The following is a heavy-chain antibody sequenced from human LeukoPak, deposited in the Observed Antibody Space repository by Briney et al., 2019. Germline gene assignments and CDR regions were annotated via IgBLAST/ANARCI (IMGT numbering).Heavy chain of an antibody. J-gene: IGHJ6*03. Sequence: SETLSLTCAVYGGSFSGYYWSWLRQPPGKGLEWMGEINHSGSTNYNPSLKSRVTISVDTSKNQFSLKLSSVTAADTAVYYCARHIKIGYSSSSYYYYMDVWGKGTTVTISS. CDR3: ARHIKIGYSSSSYYYYMDV. V-gene: IGHV4-34*01. CDR2: INHSGST. CDR1: GGSFSGYY. D-gene: IGHD6-13*01.